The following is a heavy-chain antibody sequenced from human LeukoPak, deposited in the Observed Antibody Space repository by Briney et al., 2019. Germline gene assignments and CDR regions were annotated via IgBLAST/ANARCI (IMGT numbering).Heavy chain of an antibody. CDR3: ARGSGYDYPFDY. D-gene: IGHD5-12*01. Sequence: PSVTLSLTCAVSGGSISSGGYSWSWIRQPPGKGLEWIGYIYHSGSTYYNPSLKSRVTISVDRSKNQFSLKLSSVTAADTAVYYCARGSGYDYPFDYWGQGTLVTVSS. CDR1: GGSISSGGYS. V-gene: IGHV4-30-2*01. CDR2: IYHSGST. J-gene: IGHJ4*02.